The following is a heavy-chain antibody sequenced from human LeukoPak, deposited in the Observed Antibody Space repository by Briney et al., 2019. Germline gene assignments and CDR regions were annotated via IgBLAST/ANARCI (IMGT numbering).Heavy chain of an antibody. V-gene: IGHV3-48*01. Sequence: PGGSLRLSCTASGFIFSSFWMAWVRQAPGKGLEWVSYISSSSSTIYYADSVKGRFTISRDNAKNSLYLQMNSLRAEDTAVYYCARDPKNRLAAGLDSWGQGTLVTVSS. CDR2: ISSSSSTI. D-gene: IGHD6-13*01. J-gene: IGHJ4*02. CDR1: GFIFSSFW. CDR3: ARDPKNRLAAGLDS.